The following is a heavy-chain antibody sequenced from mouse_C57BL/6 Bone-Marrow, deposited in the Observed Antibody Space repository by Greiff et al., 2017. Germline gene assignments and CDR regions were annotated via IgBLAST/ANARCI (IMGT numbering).Heavy chain of an antibody. J-gene: IGHJ4*01. Sequence: QVQLQQPGAELVKPGASVKLSCKASGYTFTSYWMHWVKQRPGRGLEWIGRIDPNSGGTKYNEKFKSKATLTVDKPSSTAYMQRSSLTSEDSAVYYCARSSYYAMDYWGQGTSVTVSS. CDR3: ARSSYYAMDY. D-gene: IGHD1-3*01. CDR1: GYTFTSYW. CDR2: IDPNSGGT. V-gene: IGHV1-72*01.